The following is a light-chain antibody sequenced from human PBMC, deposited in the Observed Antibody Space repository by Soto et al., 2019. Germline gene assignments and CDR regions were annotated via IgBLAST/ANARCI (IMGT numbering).Light chain of an antibody. CDR1: SSNIGAGYD. J-gene: IGLJ1*01. CDR3: QSYDSSLSGSYV. Sequence: QSVLTQPPSVSGAPGQRGTISCTGSSSNIGAGYDVHWYQQLPGTAPKLLIYGNSNRPSGVPDRFSGSKSGTSASLAITGLQAEDEADYYCQSYDSSLSGSYVCGTGTKVTVL. V-gene: IGLV1-40*01. CDR2: GNS.